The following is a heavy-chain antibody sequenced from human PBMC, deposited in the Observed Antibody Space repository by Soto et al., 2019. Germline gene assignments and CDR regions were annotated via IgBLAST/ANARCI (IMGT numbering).Heavy chain of an antibody. D-gene: IGHD4-17*01. CDR1: GFTFSSYA. Sequence: HPGGSLRLSCAASGFTFSSYAMSWVRQAPGKGLEWVSAISGSGGSTYYADSVKGRFTISRDNSKNTLYLQMNSLRAEDTAVYYCAKLMTTVTRKGYYYGMDVWGQGTTVTVSS. J-gene: IGHJ6*02. V-gene: IGHV3-23*01. CDR3: AKLMTTVTRKGYYYGMDV. CDR2: ISGSGGST.